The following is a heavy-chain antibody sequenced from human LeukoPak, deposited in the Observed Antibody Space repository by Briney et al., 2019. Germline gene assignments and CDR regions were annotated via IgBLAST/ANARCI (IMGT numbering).Heavy chain of an antibody. J-gene: IGHJ4*02. Sequence: SETLSLTCAVYGGSFSGYYWSWIRQPPGKGLEWIGEINHGSTNYNPSLKSRVTISVDTSKNQFSLKLSSVTAADTAVYYCARRGYDILTGYSKFDYWGQGTLVTVSS. CDR3: ARRGYDILTGYSKFDY. CDR1: GGSFSGYY. D-gene: IGHD3-9*01. CDR2: INHGST. V-gene: IGHV4-34*01.